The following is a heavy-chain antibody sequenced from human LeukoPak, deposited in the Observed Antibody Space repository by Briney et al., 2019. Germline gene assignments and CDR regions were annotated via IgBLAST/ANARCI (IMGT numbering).Heavy chain of an antibody. CDR2: ISYDGSNK. CDR1: GFTFSSYG. Sequence: GGSLRLSCAASGFTFSSYGMHWVRQAPGKGLEWVAVISYDGSNKYYADSVKGRFTISRDNSKNTLYLQMNSLRAEDTAVYYCAKEEIVGGYYYVYYYYGMDVWGQGTTVTVSS. V-gene: IGHV3-30*18. D-gene: IGHD3-22*01. CDR3: AKEEIVGGYYYVYYYYGMDV. J-gene: IGHJ6*02.